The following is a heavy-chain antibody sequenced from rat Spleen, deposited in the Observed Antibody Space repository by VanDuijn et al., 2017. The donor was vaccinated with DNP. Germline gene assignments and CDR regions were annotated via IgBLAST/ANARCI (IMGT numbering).Heavy chain of an antibody. V-gene: IGHV5-7*01. J-gene: IGHJ2*01. CDR1: GFTFSDHN. Sequence: EVQLVESGGGLVQPGRSLKLSCAASGFTFSDHNMAWVRQAPTEGLEWVATISYDGSSTWYRDSVKGRFTISRDNAKSTLYLQMNSLRSEDTATYYCTRDRATRYWGQGVMVTVSS. CDR2: ISYDGSST. D-gene: IGHD1-4*01. CDR3: TRDRATRY.